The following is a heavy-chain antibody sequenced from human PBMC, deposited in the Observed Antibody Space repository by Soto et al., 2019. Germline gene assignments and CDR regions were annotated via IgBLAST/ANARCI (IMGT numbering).Heavy chain of an antibody. V-gene: IGHV1-18*01. CDR1: GYTFTSYG. CDR2: ISAYNGNT. J-gene: IGHJ3*02. D-gene: IGHD2-2*01. Sequence: ASVKVSCKASGYTFTSYGISWVRQAPGQGLEWMGWISAYNGNTNYAQKLQGRVTMTTDTSTSTAYMELRSLRSDDTAVYYCATRGYCSSTSCYHGAFAIWGQGTMVTVSS. CDR3: ATRGYCSSTSCYHGAFAI.